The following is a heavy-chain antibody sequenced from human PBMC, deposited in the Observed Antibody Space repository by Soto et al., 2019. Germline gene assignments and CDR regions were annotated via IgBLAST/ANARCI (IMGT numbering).Heavy chain of an antibody. CDR2: IYPSDSDT. CDR3: ARLYSGYTGAY. D-gene: IGHD5-12*01. Sequence: VEALKISSKGSGYRFTTYWIAWVRQMPGKGLEWMGIIYPSDSDTRYSPSFQGQVTISADKSISTAYLQWSSLKASDTAMYYCARLYSGYTGAYWGQGTLVTVSS. V-gene: IGHV5-51*01. J-gene: IGHJ4*02. CDR1: GYRFTTYW.